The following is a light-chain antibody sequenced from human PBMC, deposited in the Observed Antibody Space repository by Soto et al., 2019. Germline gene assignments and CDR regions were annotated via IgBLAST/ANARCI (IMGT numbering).Light chain of an antibody. Sequence: EIVLTQSPGTLSLSPGEGATLSCRASQSVSSSYLAWYQQKPGQAPRLLIYGASSRPTGIPDRFSGSGSGTDFTLTISRLEPEDFAVYYCQQYGSSPRTFGQGTKVDI. V-gene: IGKV3-20*01. CDR2: GAS. CDR3: QQYGSSPRT. J-gene: IGKJ1*01. CDR1: QSVSSSY.